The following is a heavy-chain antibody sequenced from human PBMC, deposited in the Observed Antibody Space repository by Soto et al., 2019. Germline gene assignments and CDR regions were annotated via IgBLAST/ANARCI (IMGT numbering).Heavy chain of an antibody. D-gene: IGHD3-16*01. CDR1: GFRFSNHW. J-gene: IGHJ6*02. V-gene: IGHV3-7*04. CDR2: IKEDGSEK. Sequence: EEELVESGGGLVQPGGSLRLSCAASGFRFSNHWMSWVRQAPGKGLEWVAYIKEDGSEKYYADSVKGRFTLSRDNAKNSLYVEIDSLRDEDTAVYYCARDKGGRSGMDVWGQGTTVTVSS. CDR3: ARDKGGRSGMDV.